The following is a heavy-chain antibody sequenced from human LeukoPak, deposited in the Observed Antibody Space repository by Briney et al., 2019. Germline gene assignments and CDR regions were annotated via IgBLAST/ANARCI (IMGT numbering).Heavy chain of an antibody. CDR2: ISGSGGST. J-gene: IGHJ1*01. V-gene: IGHV3-23*01. CDR3: AIGPYCSGGSCYPNAEYFQH. CDR1: GFTFSSYA. Sequence: GGSLRLSCAASGFTFSSYAMSWVRQAPGKGLEWVSAISGSGGSTYYADSVKGRFTISRDNSKNTLYLQMNSLRAEDTAVYYCAIGPYCSGGSCYPNAEYFQHWGQGTLVTVSS. D-gene: IGHD2-15*01.